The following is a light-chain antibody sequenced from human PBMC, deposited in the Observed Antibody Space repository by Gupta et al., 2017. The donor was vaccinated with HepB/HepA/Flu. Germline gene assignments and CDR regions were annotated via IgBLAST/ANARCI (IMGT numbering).Light chain of an antibody. CDR1: QSVSSY. V-gene: IGKV3-11*01. CDR3: QHRRNWPWT. Sequence: IVLTQSPATLSLSPGERATLSCRASQSVSSYLAWYQQKPGQAPRLLIYDASNRATGIPARFSGSGSGTDFTLTISSLEPEDFAVYYCQHRRNWPWTFGQGTKVQIK. J-gene: IGKJ1*01. CDR2: DAS.